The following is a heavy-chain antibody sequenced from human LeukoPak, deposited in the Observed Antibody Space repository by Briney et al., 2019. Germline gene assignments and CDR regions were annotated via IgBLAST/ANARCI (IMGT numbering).Heavy chain of an antibody. Sequence: MTSETLSLTCTVSGGSISTYYWSWIRQPPGKGLEWIGYIYYSGSTNYNPSLKSRVTISVDTSKNQFSLKLSSVTAADTAVYYCARVSGSRSGDDFGFDYWGQGSPVTVSS. J-gene: IGHJ4*02. V-gene: IGHV4-59*01. CDR1: GGSISTYY. CDR2: IYYSGST. D-gene: IGHD5-12*01. CDR3: ARVSGSRSGDDFGFDY.